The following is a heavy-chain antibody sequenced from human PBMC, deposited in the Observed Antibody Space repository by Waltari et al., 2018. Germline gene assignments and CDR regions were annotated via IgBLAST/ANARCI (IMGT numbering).Heavy chain of an antibody. Sequence: EVQVVESGGGLVQPGGSLRLSCAASGFTFSNYWMAWVRRAPGKGVGWVANITQDGNGLHYVDSVRGRFTSSRDNAKNSMFLQMNSLRAEDTAVYYCARVPLPWYLDYWGQGTLVTVSS. CDR3: ARVPLPWYLDY. J-gene: IGHJ4*02. V-gene: IGHV3-7*01. CDR2: ITQDGNGL. CDR1: GFTFSNYW.